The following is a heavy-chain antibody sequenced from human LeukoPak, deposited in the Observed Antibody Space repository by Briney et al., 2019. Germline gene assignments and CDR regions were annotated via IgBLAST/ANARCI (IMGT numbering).Heavy chain of an antibody. CDR2: INHSGST. CDR3: ARGGVRGVGY. Sequence: SETLSLTCAVYGGSFSGYYWSWIRQPPGKGLEWIGEINHSGSTNYNPSLKSRVTISVDTSKNQFSLKLSSVTAADTAVYYCARGGVRGVGYWGQGTLVTVSS. V-gene: IGHV4-34*01. J-gene: IGHJ4*02. D-gene: IGHD3-10*01. CDR1: GGSFSGYY.